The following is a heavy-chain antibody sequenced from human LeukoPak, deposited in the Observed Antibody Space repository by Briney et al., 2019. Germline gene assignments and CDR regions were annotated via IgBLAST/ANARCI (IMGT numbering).Heavy chain of an antibody. Sequence: GGSLRLSCAASGFTFSSYSMNWVRQAPGKGLEWVSSISSSSSYIYYADSVKGRFTISRDNSKNTLYLQVNSLRAEDTAVYYCANGSLFDYWGQGTLVTVSS. J-gene: IGHJ4*02. V-gene: IGHV3-21*01. CDR2: ISSSSSYI. D-gene: IGHD3-10*01. CDR1: GFTFSSYS. CDR3: ANGSLFDY.